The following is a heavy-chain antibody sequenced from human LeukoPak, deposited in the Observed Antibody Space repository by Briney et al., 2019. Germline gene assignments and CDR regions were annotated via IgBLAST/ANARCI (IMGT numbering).Heavy chain of an antibody. J-gene: IGHJ4*02. CDR3: ARRLRRGYSGYDYDY. Sequence: GASVKVSCKASGGTFSSYAISWVRQAPGQGLEWMGGIIPIFGTASYAQKFQGRVTITADESTSTAYMELSSLRSKDTAVYYCARRLRRGYSGYDYDYWGQGTLVTVSS. V-gene: IGHV1-69*13. CDR1: GGTFSSYA. D-gene: IGHD5-12*01. CDR2: IIPIFGTA.